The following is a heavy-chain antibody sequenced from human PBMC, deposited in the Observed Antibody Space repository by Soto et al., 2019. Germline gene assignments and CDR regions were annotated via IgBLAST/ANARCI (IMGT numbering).Heavy chain of an antibody. CDR2: ISSSSSYI. J-gene: IGHJ6*02. CDR3: ARGLSSYGMDV. Sequence: EVQLVESGGGLVKPGGSLRLSCAASGFTFSSYSMNWVRQAPGKGLEWVSSISSSSSYIYYADSVNGRFTISRDNAKNSLYLQMNSLRAEDTAVYYCARGLSSYGMDVWGQGTTVTVSS. CDR1: GFTFSSYS. D-gene: IGHD2-2*01. V-gene: IGHV3-21*01.